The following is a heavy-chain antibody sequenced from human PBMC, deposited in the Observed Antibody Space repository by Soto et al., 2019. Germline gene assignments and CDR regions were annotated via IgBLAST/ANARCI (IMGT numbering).Heavy chain of an antibody. J-gene: IGHJ6*02. CDR2: ISAYNGNT. CDR1: GYTFTSYG. D-gene: IGHD2-8*01. CDR3: ARDLDCTNGVCYPYGMDV. Sequence: QVQLVQSGAEVKKPGASMKVSCKASGYTFTSYGISWVRQAPGQGLEWMGWISAYNGNTNYAQKLQGRVTMTTDTSTSTAYMELRSLRSDDTAVYYCARDLDCTNGVCYPYGMDVWGQGTTVTVSS. V-gene: IGHV1-18*01.